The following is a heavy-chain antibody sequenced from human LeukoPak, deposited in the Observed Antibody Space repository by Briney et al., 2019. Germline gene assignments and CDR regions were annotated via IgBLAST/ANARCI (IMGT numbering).Heavy chain of an antibody. CDR3: AKDTNYDFWSGYYHY. CDR1: GFTFSSYA. V-gene: IGHV3-23*01. Sequence: GGSLRLSCTASGFTFSSYAMSWVRQTPGKGLEWVSAIRGSGGSTYYADSVKGRFTISRDNSKNTLYLQMNSLRAEDTAVYYCAKDTNYDFWSGYYHYWGQGTLVTVSS. CDR2: IRGSGGST. D-gene: IGHD3-3*01. J-gene: IGHJ4*02.